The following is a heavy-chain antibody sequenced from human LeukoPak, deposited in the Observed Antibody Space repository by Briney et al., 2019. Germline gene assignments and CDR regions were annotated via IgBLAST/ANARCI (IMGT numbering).Heavy chain of an antibody. V-gene: IGHV3-30*18. Sequence: GGSLRLSCAASGFTFSSYGMHWVRQAPGKGLEWVAVISYDGSNKYYADSVKGRFTISRDNSKNTLYLQMNSLRAEDTAVYYCAKDRLLDYWGQGTLVTVSS. CDR1: GFTFSSYG. J-gene: IGHJ4*02. CDR3: AKDRLLDY. CDR2: ISYDGSNK.